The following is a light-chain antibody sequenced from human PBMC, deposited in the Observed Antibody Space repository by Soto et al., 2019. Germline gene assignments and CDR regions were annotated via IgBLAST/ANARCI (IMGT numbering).Light chain of an antibody. CDR3: ATWDNSLSAVV. CDR1: SSNIGNNY. Sequence: QSVLTQPPSVSAAPGQTVTISCSGSSSNIGNNYISWYQQLPGTAPKLLIYDINERPSGIPDRFSGSKSGTSATLGITGLQTGDEADYYCATWDNSLSAVVFGGGTKLTVL. J-gene: IGLJ2*01. CDR2: DIN. V-gene: IGLV1-51*01.